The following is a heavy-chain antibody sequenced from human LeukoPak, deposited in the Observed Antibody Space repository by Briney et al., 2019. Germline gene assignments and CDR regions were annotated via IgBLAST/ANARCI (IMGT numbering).Heavy chain of an antibody. CDR1: GYTFTGYY. CDR3: ARAAYYDSSGYRYDAFDI. J-gene: IGHJ3*02. Sequence: EASVKVSCKASGYTFTGYYMHWVRQAPGQGLEWMGWINPNSGGTNYAQKFQGRVTMTRDTSISTAYMELSRLRSDDTAVYYCARAAYYDSSGYRYDAFDIWGQGTMVTVSS. V-gene: IGHV1-2*02. D-gene: IGHD3-22*01. CDR2: INPNSGGT.